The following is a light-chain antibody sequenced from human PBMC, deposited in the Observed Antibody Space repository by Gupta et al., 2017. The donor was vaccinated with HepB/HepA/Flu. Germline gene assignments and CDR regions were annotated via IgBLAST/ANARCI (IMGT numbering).Light chain of an antibody. CDR2: EVS. CDR1: QSLLYSSGKTY. CDR3: MQTLRMPLT. V-gene: IGKV2D-29*01. Sequence: DVVLTQTPLSLSVTPGQPASISCRSSQSLLYSSGKTYLYWYFQKSGQAPQLLIYEVSKRFSGVPDRFSGSGSGTDFTLNISRVEAEDVGFYFCMQTLRMPLTFGGGTNVEIK. J-gene: IGKJ4*01.